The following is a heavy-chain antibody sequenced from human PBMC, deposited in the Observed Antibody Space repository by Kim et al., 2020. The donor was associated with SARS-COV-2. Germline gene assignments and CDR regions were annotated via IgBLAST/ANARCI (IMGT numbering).Heavy chain of an antibody. CDR2: IYYSGTT. Sequence: SETLSLTCTVSGDSISSSNYYWGWIRQPPGKGLEWIGNIYYSGTTYYNPSLKSRVTISVDTSKNQFSLKLSSVTAADTVVYYCAREGAHYEIWSVYYYG. D-gene: IGHD3-3*01. J-gene: IGHJ6*01. V-gene: IGHV4-39*07. CDR1: GDSISSSNYY. CDR3: AREGAHYEIWSVYYYG.